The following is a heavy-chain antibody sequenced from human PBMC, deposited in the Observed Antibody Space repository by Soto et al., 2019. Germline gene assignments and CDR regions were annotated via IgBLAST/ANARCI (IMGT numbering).Heavy chain of an antibody. Sequence: QVQLVQSGAEMKEPGAAVKVSCKASGYTFTDYYIHWVRQAPGQGLEWMAWINCKTGQTRYAQKFQGRRTVTSDTSITTSHMDLSGLRFDDAATYYCGRDSAILPGSYFDYWGQGSLVSVSS. V-gene: IGHV1-2*02. CDR1: GYTFTDYY. CDR2: INCKTGQT. CDR3: GRDSAILPGSYFDY. D-gene: IGHD2-21*02. J-gene: IGHJ4*02.